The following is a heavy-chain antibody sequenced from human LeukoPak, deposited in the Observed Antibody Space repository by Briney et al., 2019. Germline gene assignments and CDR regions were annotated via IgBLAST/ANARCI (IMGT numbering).Heavy chain of an antibody. D-gene: IGHD1-26*01. CDR3: AITPAGGSQGGSMDV. Sequence: SVKVSCKASGGTFSSYAISWVRQAPGQGLEWMGRIIPIFGIANYVQKFQGRVTITADKSTSTAYMELSSLRSEDTAVYYCAITPAGGSQGGSMDVWGQGTTVTVSS. CDR1: GGTFSSYA. V-gene: IGHV1-69*04. J-gene: IGHJ6*02. CDR2: IIPIFGIA.